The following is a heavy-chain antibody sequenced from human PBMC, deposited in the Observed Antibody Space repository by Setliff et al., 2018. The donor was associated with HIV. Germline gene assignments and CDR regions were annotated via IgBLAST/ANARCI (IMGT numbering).Heavy chain of an antibody. CDR3: ETAKEHWLTEGGFDF. V-gene: IGHV1-24*01. J-gene: IGHJ4*02. D-gene: IGHD6-19*01. Sequence: ASVKVSCKVSGYTLTELTMHWVRQAPGKGLEWMGRFNPEDGDTIYAQRLQGRFNMTEQSSTDTDYSELGSLTSDDTAAYYCETAKEHWLTEGGFDFWGQGTPVTVSS. CDR1: GYTLTELT. CDR2: FNPEDGDT.